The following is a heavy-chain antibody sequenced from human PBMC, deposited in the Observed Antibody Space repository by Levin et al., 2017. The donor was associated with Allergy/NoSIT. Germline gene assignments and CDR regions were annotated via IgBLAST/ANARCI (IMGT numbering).Heavy chain of an antibody. CDR3: ARHGSYSSSSQVDH. D-gene: IGHD6-6*01. J-gene: IGHJ4*02. Sequence: GESLKISCKGSGDSFTTYWIGWVRQMPGKGLEWMGIIYPGDSDTRYSPSFQGQVTFSADKSISTAYLQWSSLKASDTAMYYCARHGSYSSSSQVDHWGQGTLVTVSS. V-gene: IGHV5-51*01. CDR2: IYPGDSDT. CDR1: GDSFTTYW.